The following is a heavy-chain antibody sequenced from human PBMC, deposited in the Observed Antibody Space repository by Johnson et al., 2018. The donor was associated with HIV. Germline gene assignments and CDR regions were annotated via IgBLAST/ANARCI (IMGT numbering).Heavy chain of an antibody. CDR3: ARDRAAAGTDALDI. J-gene: IGHJ3*02. V-gene: IGHV3-30-3*01. CDR2: ISYDGSNK. D-gene: IGHD6-13*01. Sequence: QVQLVESGGGVVQPGRSLRLSCAASGFTFSSYWMSWVRQAPGKGLEWVAVISYDGSNKYYADSVKGRFTISRDNSKNTVYLQMNRLRPEDTAVYYCARDRAAAGTDALDIWGQGTMVTVSS. CDR1: GFTFSSYW.